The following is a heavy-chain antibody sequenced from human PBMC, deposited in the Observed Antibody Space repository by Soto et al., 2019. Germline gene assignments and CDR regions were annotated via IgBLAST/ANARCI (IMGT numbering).Heavy chain of an antibody. Sequence: SEGLSLTCAVYGGSFSGYYWSWMRQPPGKGLEWIGEINHSGSTNYNPSLKSRVTISVDTSKNQFSLKLSSVTAADTAVYYCARGRYCVFWSGPPRDWFAPWGQGTLVPVSS. V-gene: IGHV4-34*01. D-gene: IGHD3-3*01. J-gene: IGHJ5*02. CDR3: ARGRYCVFWSGPPRDWFAP. CDR1: GGSFSGYY. CDR2: INHSGST.